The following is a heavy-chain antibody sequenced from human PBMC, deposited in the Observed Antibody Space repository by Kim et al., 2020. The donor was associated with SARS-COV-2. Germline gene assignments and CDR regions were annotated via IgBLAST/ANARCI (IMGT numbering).Heavy chain of an antibody. J-gene: IGHJ4*01. CDR1: GFTFSSYA. D-gene: IGHD6-19*01. V-gene: IGHV3-30*04. Sequence: GGSLRLSCTASGFTFSSYAMHWVRQAPGKGLEWVAVISYDGSNKYYADSVKGRFTISRDNSKNTLYLQMNSLRAEDTAVYSCARPSYSTGWLGSFDSWG. CDR2: ISYDGSNK. CDR3: ARPSYSTGWLGSFDS.